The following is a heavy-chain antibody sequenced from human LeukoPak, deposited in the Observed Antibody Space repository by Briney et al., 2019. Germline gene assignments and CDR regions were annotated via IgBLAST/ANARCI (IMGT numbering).Heavy chain of an antibody. Sequence: GGSLRLSCAASGFTFSSYSMNWVRQAPGKGLEWVSYISSSSSTIYYADSVKGRFTISRDNAKNSLYLQMNSLRAEDTAVYYCARMRLYYYGSESLYYYGMDVWGQGTTVTVSS. V-gene: IGHV3-48*04. J-gene: IGHJ6*02. CDR1: GFTFSSYS. D-gene: IGHD3-10*01. CDR3: ARMRLYYYGSESLYYYGMDV. CDR2: ISSSSSTI.